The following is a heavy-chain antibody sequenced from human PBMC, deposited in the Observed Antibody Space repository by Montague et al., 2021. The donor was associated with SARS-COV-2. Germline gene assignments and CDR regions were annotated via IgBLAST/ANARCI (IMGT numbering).Heavy chain of an antibody. Sequence: PALVKPTQTLTLTCTFSGFSLSTSGMCVSWIRQPPGKALEWLALIGWDDDKYYSTSLKTRLTISKDTSKNQVVLTMTNMDPVDTATYYCARYYYDSSGYYYFDYWGQGTLVTVSS. J-gene: IGHJ4*02. CDR3: ARYYYDSSGYYYFDY. V-gene: IGHV2-70*01. CDR2: IGWDDDK. D-gene: IGHD3-22*01. CDR1: GFSLSTSGMC.